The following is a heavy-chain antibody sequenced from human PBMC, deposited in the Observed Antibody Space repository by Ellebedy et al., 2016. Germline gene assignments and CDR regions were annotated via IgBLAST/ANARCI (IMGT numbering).Heavy chain of an antibody. CDR3: AKCRHSTGCLLDS. CDR2: LNQDASEK. CDR1: GFTFSDYW. J-gene: IGHJ4*02. Sequence: GESLKISCTASGFTFSDYWMSWVRQTPGKGLEWVANLNQDASEKSYVDSVKGRFTISRDSSKDTLYLEMDSLRADDTAIYYCAKCRHSTGCLLDSWGQGTLVTVSS. V-gene: IGHV3-7*01. D-gene: IGHD6-19*01.